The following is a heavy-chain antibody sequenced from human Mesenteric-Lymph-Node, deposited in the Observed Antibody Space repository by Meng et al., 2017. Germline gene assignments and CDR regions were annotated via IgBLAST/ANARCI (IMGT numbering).Heavy chain of an antibody. V-gene: IGHV4-39*07. Sequence: SETLSLTCTVSGGSISSSSYYWGWIRQPPGKGLEWIGSIYYSGSTYYNPSLKSRVTISVDTSKNQFSLKLSSVTAADTAVYYCARGASVVKGIDYWGQGTMVTVSS. J-gene: IGHJ4*03. CDR3: ARGASVVKGIDY. D-gene: IGHD4-23*01. CDR2: IYYSGST. CDR1: GGSISSSSYY.